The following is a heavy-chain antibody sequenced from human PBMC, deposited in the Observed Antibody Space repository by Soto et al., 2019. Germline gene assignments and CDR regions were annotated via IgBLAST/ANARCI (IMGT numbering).Heavy chain of an antibody. J-gene: IGHJ5*02. CDR3: ARDCGGGSCYPALGA. V-gene: IGHV3-53*01. CDR2: TYSRGST. D-gene: IGHD2-15*01. CDR1: GFVVSETY. Sequence: EVQVVESGGGLIQPGGSLRLSCAVSGFVVSETYMSWVRQAPGRGLQWVSFTYSRGSTYYADSVKGRFTISRDSSRNTLDLQMNSLRVEDTAVYYCARDCGGGSCYPALGAWGQGTLVTVSS.